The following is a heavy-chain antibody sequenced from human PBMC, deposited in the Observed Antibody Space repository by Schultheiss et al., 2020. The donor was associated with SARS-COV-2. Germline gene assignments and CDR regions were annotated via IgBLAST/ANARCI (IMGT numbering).Heavy chain of an antibody. CDR2: ISGSGGST. CDR3: ARVSVYYDRRVAFDI. J-gene: IGHJ3*02. D-gene: IGHD3-3*01. Sequence: GESLKISCAASGFTFSSYAMSWVRQAPGKGLEWVSAISGSGGSTYYADSVKGRFTISRDNSKNTLYLQMNSLRAEDTAVYYCARVSVYYDRRVAFDIWGQGTMVTVSS. CDR1: GFTFSSYA. V-gene: IGHV3-23*01.